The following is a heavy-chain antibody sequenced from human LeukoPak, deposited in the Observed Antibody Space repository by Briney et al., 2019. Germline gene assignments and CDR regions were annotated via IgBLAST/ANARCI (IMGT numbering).Heavy chain of an antibody. CDR1: GYTFTSYG. V-gene: IGHV1-18*01. D-gene: IGHD3-10*01. Sequence: ASVKVSCKSSGYTFTSYGFTWVRQPPGQGLEWMGWISAYNGNTNYVQKLQGRVTMSTDTSTSTVYMELRSLRSDDTAVYYCARGGLTESVDYWGQGTLVTVS. CDR3: ARGGLTESVDY. J-gene: IGHJ4*02. CDR2: ISAYNGNT.